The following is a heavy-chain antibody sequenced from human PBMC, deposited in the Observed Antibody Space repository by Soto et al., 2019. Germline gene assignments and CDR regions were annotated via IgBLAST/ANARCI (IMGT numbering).Heavy chain of an antibody. CDR2: IYYSGST. CDR1: GGSISSYY. D-gene: IGHD1-26*01. Sequence: ASETLSLTCTVSGGSISSYYWSWIRQPPGKGLEWIGYIYYSGSTNYNPSLKSRVTISVDTSISTAYMELSRLRSDDTAVYYCAREHAIVGATQYDYWGQGTLVTVSS. CDR3: AREHAIVGATQYDY. V-gene: IGHV4-59*01. J-gene: IGHJ4*02.